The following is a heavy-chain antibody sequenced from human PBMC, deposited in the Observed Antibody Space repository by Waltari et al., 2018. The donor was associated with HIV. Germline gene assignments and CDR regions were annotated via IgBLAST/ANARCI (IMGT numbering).Heavy chain of an antibody. Sequence: QVQLQESGPGLVKPSEPLSLTCTVSGGSSNSSHWTWIRQPPGKGLEWIGYIYYTGRTNCNPSRKGRVTISVDTSKNQFSLKLSSVTAADTAVYYCARVLFAVGSNWFDPWGQGTLVTVSS. CDR3: ARVLFAVGSNWFDP. V-gene: IGHV4-59*01. CDR1: GGSSNSSH. CDR2: IYYTGRT. D-gene: IGHD1-26*01. J-gene: IGHJ5*02.